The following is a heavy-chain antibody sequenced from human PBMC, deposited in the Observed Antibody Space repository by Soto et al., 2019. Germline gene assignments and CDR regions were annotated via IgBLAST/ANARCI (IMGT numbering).Heavy chain of an antibody. CDR1: GGTFSSYA. Sequence: GASVKVSCKASGGTFSSYAISWVRQAPGQGLEWMGGIIPIFGTANYAQKFQGRVTITADKSTSTAYMELSSLRSEDTAVYYCARVGAWGSYRAPQLDPWGQGTLVTVSS. D-gene: IGHD3-16*02. CDR2: IIPIFGTA. CDR3: ARVGAWGSYRAPQLDP. J-gene: IGHJ5*02. V-gene: IGHV1-69*06.